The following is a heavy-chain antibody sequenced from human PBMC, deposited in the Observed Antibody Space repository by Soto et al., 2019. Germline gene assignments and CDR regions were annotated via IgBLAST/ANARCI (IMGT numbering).Heavy chain of an antibody. D-gene: IGHD5-12*01. CDR3: AREVGDGYPWDCVDP. Sequence: SETLSLTCTVSGASITSSYWSWIRQPPGKGLEWIGFISNSGSTNYNPSLKSRVTISVDTSKNQLSLKLTSVTAADTAVYYCAREVGDGYPWDCVDPWGQGTLVTVSS. CDR1: GASITSSY. V-gene: IGHV4-59*01. CDR2: ISNSGST. J-gene: IGHJ5*02.